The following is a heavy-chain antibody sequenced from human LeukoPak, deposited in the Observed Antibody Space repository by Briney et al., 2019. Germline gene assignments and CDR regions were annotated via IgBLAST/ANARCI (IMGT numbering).Heavy chain of an antibody. CDR1: GFTFSSYS. Sequence: GGSLRLSCAASGFTFSSYSMNWVRQAPGKGLEWVSSISSSSSYIYYADSVKGRFTISRDNAKNSLYLQMNSLRAEDTAVYYCAKGVPDYIHYFDYWGQGTLVTVSS. J-gene: IGHJ4*02. V-gene: IGHV3-21*04. D-gene: IGHD3-10*01. CDR2: ISSSSSYI. CDR3: AKGVPDYIHYFDY.